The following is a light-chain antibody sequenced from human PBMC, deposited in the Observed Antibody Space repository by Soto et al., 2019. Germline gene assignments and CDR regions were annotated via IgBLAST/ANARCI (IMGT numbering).Light chain of an antibody. Sequence: EIVLTQSPATLSLSPWERATLSCRASQSVSSYLSWYQQKHGQAPRLLIYDASNRDTGIPARFSGSGSGTDFTLTIRSLEPEDFAVYYCQQRSNWGLTFGGGTKVEIK. CDR2: DAS. CDR1: QSVSSY. J-gene: IGKJ4*01. V-gene: IGKV3-11*01. CDR3: QQRSNWGLT.